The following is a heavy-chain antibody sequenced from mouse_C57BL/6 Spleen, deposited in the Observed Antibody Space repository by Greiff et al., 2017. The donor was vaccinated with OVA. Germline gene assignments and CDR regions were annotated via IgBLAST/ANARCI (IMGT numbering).Heavy chain of an antibody. J-gene: IGHJ1*03. CDR3: ARSGTNWYFDG. CDR1: GFTFSDYG. V-gene: IGHV5-17*01. D-gene: IGHD4-1*01. CDR2: ISSGSSTI. Sequence: EVKLQESGGGLVKPGGSLKLSCAASGFTFSDYGMHWVRQAPEKGLAWVAYISSGSSTIYYADTVKGRFTISRDNAKTTLFLQMTSLRSEDTAMYYCARSGTNWYFDGWGTGTTVSASS.